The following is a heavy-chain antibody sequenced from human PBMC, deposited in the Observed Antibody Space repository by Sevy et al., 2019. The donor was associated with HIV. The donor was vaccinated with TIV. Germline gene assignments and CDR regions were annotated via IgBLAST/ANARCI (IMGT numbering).Heavy chain of an antibody. CDR2: IQSDGSNK. Sequence: GGSLRLSCTMSGFKFSAYGVHWVRQAPGKGLEWLTFIQSDGSNKYYGDSVKGRFTVSRDNSNSTLFLQMRSLRDEDTGTYYCAKFFSGDSPNAYWGQGIVVTVSS. J-gene: IGHJ4*02. V-gene: IGHV3-30*02. D-gene: IGHD6-19*01. CDR1: GFKFSAYG. CDR3: AKFFSGDSPNAY.